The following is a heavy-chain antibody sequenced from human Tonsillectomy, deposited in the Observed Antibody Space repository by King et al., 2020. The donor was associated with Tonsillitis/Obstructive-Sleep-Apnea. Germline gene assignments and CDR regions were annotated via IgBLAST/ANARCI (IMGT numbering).Heavy chain of an antibody. Sequence: VQLQQWGAGLLKPSETLSLPCAVYGGSFSGYYWSWIRQPPGKGLEWIGEINHSGSTNYNPSLKSRVTISVDTSKNQFSLKLSSVTAADTAVYYCARNSPRNDYWGQGTLVTVSS. CDR3: ARNSPRNDY. CDR1: GGSFSGYY. V-gene: IGHV4-34*01. D-gene: IGHD2/OR15-2a*01. CDR2: INHSGST. J-gene: IGHJ4*02.